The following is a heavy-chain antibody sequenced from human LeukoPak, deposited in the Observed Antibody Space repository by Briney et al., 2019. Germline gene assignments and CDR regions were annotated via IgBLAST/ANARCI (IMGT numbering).Heavy chain of an antibody. CDR3: ARVKDDNNYDRAFDI. CDR2: VYYDGNN. D-gene: IGHD5-24*01. Sequence: PSETLSLPFTVSGGSISTYYWSWVRPPPGKGLEWIGYVYYDGNNDYNPSLKSRVTTSIDTSKKQFSLKLTSVTAADTAVYYCARVKDDNNYDRAFDIWGQGTMVTVSS. J-gene: IGHJ3*02. V-gene: IGHV4-59*01. CDR1: GGSISTYY.